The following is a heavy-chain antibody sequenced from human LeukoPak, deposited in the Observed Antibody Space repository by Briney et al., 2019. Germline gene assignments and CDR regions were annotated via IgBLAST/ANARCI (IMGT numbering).Heavy chain of an antibody. J-gene: IGHJ3*02. D-gene: IGHD5-24*01. CDR2: IKQDGSEK. CDR1: GFTLSSYW. Sequence: GGSLRLSCAASGFTLSSYWMTWVRQAPGKGLEWVACIKQDGSEKYYVDSVKGRFTNSRDNAKNSLYLQMNTLRAEDTAVYYCANVGDVYKDAFDIWGRGTMVTVSS. CDR3: ANVGDVYKDAFDI. V-gene: IGHV3-7*01.